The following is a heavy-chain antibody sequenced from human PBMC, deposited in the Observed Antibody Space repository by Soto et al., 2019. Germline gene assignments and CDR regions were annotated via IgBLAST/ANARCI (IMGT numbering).Heavy chain of an antibody. CDR2: IKQDGGEK. Sequence: GGSLRLSCAASGFTFTSYWMSWFRQAPGKGLEWVANIKQDGGEKYYVESVKGRFTISRDNAKNSLYLQMNSLRAEDTAVYYCARGVTMVQGTYVDWFDPWGQGTLVTVSS. CDR1: GFTFTSYW. D-gene: IGHD3-10*01. CDR3: ARGVTMVQGTYVDWFDP. V-gene: IGHV3-7*01. J-gene: IGHJ5*02.